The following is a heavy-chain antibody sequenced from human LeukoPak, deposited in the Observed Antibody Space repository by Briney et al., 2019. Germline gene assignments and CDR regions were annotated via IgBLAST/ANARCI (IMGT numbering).Heavy chain of an antibody. CDR2: IYYSGST. J-gene: IGHJ4*02. CDR3: ARDVVAAAGTWDY. D-gene: IGHD6-13*01. Sequence: SETLSLTCTVSGGSISSSSYYWGWIRQPPGKGLEWIGSIYYSGSTYYNPSLKSQVTMSVDTSKNQFSLKLSSVTAADTAVYYCARDVVAAAGTWDYWGQGTLVTVSS. CDR1: GGSISSSSYY. V-gene: IGHV4-39*07.